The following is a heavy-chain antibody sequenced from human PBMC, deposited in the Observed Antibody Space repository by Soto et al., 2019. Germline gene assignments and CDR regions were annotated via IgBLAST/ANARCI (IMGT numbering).Heavy chain of an antibody. CDR3: AHRTIVGAAI. CDR1: GGSISNSNW. Sequence: QVQLQESGPGLVKPSGTLSLTCGVFGGSISNSNWWTWVRQPPGKGLEWIGEIYHTGSTNYNSSLMSRVTISLDKPNNQCSLKLSSVTAADTAVYYCAHRTIVGAAIWGQGTLVTVSS. J-gene: IGHJ4*02. CDR2: IYHTGST. D-gene: IGHD1-26*01. V-gene: IGHV4-4*02.